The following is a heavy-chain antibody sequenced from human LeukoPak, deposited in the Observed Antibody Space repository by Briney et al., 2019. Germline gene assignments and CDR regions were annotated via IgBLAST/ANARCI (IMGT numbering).Heavy chain of an antibody. J-gene: IGHJ3*02. CDR3: ARVWTTSRGAFDI. V-gene: IGHV3-21*01. D-gene: IGHD3/OR15-3a*01. CDR1: GFKFSDHY. Sequence: GGSLRLSCAASGFKFSDHYIDWVRQAPGKGLEWVSSISSSSSYIYYADSVKGRFTISRDNAKNSLYLQMNSLRAEDTAVYYCARVWTTSRGAFDIWGQGTMVTVSS. CDR2: ISSSSSYI.